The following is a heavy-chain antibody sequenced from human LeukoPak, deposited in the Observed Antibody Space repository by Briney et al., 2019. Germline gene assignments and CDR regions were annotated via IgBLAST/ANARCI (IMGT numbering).Heavy chain of an antibody. Sequence: SETLSLTCAVSGGSISSSNWWSWVRQPPGKGLEWIGEIYHSGSTNCNPSLKSRVTISVDKSKNQFSLKLSPVTAADTAVYYCARVSTYYYDSSGYFDYWGQGTLVTVSS. CDR2: IYHSGST. CDR3: ARVSTYYYDSSGYFDY. D-gene: IGHD3-22*01. V-gene: IGHV4-4*02. CDR1: GGSISSSNW. J-gene: IGHJ4*02.